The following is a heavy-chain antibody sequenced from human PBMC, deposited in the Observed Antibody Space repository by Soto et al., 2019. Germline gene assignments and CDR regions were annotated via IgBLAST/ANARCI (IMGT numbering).Heavy chain of an antibody. D-gene: IGHD3-9*01. V-gene: IGHV1-69*12. J-gene: IGHJ6*02. CDR1: GGTFSSYP. CDR2: IVPIFATA. Sequence: QVQLVQSGAEVKKPASSVKVSCKVSGGTFSSYPISWVRQAPGQGLEWVGGIVPIFATANYAQKFQGKVTITAGESTSPAYMELSGLRSEDTAVYYCARDLYDILSGYFLNYGIDVWGQGTTVTVSS. CDR3: ARDLYDILSGYFLNYGIDV.